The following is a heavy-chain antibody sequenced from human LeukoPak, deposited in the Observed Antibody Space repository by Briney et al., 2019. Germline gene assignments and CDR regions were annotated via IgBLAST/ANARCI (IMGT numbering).Heavy chain of an antibody. D-gene: IGHD3-22*01. CDR1: GFTFSSYS. CDR3: ARGLDQYDSSGYYAPFDY. V-gene: IGHV3-21*01. Sequence: GGSLRLSCAASGFTFSSYSMNWVRQAPGKGLEWVSSISSSSSYIYYADSVKGRFTISRDNAKNTLYLQMNSLRAEDTAVYYCARGLDQYDSSGYYAPFDYWGQGTLVTVSS. CDR2: ISSSSSYI. J-gene: IGHJ4*02.